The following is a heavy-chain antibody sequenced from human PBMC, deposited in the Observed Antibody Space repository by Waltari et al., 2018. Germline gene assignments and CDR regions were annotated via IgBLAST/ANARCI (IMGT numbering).Heavy chain of an antibody. CDR2: INQDGSQK. CDR3: ASSGYCGGDCYSGYYFDY. V-gene: IGHV3-7*01. Sequence: EVQLVESGGGLVQPGGSLTLSCAASGFPLSSYWMSWDRQAPGRGLEWVANINQDGSQKYYVDSVKGRITISRDNAKNSLYLQVNSLRAEDTAVYYCASSGYCGGDCYSGYYFDYWGQGSLVTVSP. D-gene: IGHD2-21*02. J-gene: IGHJ4*02. CDR1: GFPLSSYW.